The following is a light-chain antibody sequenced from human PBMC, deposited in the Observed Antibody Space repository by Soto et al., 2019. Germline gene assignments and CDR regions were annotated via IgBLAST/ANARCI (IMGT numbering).Light chain of an antibody. CDR3: SSYTGSSTSVV. Sequence: QSALTQPASVSGSPGQSITISCTGTSSDVGGYNYVSWYQQHPGKAPQLMMYDVSNRPSGVSNRFSGSKSGNTASLTISGLQAEDEADYYCSSYTGSSTSVVFGGGTKLTVL. V-gene: IGLV2-14*01. J-gene: IGLJ2*01. CDR2: DVS. CDR1: SSDVGGYNY.